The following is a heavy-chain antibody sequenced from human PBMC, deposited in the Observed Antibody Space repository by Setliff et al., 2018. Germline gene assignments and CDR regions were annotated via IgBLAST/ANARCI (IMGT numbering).Heavy chain of an antibody. CDR2: IYYSGST. J-gene: IGHJ2*01. CDR3: ARNGRYYGLNYWYFDL. CDR1: GGSFSGYY. V-gene: IGHV4-34*01. Sequence: SETLSLTCAVYGGSFSGYYWGWIRQPPGKGLEWIGSIYYSGSTYYNPSLKSRVTISLDTSKNHFSLKLSSVTAADTAVYYCARNGRYYGLNYWYFDLWGRGTLVTVSS. D-gene: IGHD3-10*01.